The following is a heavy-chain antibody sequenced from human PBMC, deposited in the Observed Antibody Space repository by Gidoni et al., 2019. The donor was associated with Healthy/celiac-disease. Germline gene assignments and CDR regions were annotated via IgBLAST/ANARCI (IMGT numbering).Heavy chain of an antibody. CDR1: GGSISSGSYY. V-gene: IGHV4-61*02. Sequence: QVQLQESGPGLVKPSQTLSLTCTVSGGSISSGSYYWSWIRQPAGKGLEWIGRIYTSGSTNYNPSLKSRVTISVDTSKNQFSLKLSSVTAADTAVYYCARGRRDGYNYFFDYWGQGTLVTVSS. D-gene: IGHD5-12*01. CDR2: IYTSGST. CDR3: ARGRRDGYNYFFDY. J-gene: IGHJ4*02.